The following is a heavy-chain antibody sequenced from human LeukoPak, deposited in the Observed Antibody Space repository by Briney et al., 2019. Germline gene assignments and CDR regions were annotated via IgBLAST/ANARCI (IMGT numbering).Heavy chain of an antibody. V-gene: IGHV4-61*05. CDR2: IYYSGST. CDR3: ARQGLAFWSGYYDY. J-gene: IGHJ4*02. D-gene: IGHD3-3*01. Sequence: SETLSLTCTVSGGSISSSSYYWSWIRQPPGKGLEWIGYIYYSGSTNYNPSLKSRVTISVDTSKNQFSLKLSSVTAADTAVYYCARQGLAFWSGYYDYWGQGTLVTVSS. CDR1: GGSISSSSYY.